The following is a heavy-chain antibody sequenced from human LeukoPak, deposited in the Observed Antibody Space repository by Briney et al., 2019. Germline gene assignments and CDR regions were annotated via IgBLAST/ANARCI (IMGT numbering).Heavy chain of an antibody. Sequence: GGSQRLSCAASGFTFRDYAMSWVRQAPGKGLEWASVISGSGGSTYYADSVKGRFTISRDNSKNTLYLQMNSLRAEDTAVYYCAKEGNDNYYYYYYMDVWGKGTTVTVSS. J-gene: IGHJ6*03. CDR1: GFTFRDYA. V-gene: IGHV3-23*01. CDR3: AKEGNDNYYYYYYMDV. CDR2: ISGSGGST. D-gene: IGHD1-1*01.